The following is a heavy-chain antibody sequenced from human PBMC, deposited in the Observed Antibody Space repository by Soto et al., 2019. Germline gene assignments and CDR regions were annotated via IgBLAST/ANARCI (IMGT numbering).Heavy chain of an antibody. CDR1: GYTFTGYY. CDR2: INPNSGGT. J-gene: IGHJ5*02. V-gene: IGHV1-2*02. CDR3: ARIRYCSSTSCLGFDP. D-gene: IGHD2-2*01. Sequence: ASVKVSCKASGYTFTGYYMHWVRQAPGQGLEWMGWINPNSGGTNYAQKFHGRVTMTRDTSISTAYMELSRLRSDDTAVYYCARIRYCSSTSCLGFDPWGQGTLVTVSS.